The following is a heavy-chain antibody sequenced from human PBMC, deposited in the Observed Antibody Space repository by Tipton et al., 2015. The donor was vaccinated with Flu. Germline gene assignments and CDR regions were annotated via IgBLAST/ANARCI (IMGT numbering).Heavy chain of an antibody. Sequence: TLSLTCIVSGASISSYYWSWIRQPPGKGLEWIGYLFHNGSFNYNPSLKSRVTISVATSKNQFSLKLSSVTAADTAVYYCARDADVFDAFDIWGQGTTVTVSS. CDR1: GASISSYY. CDR2: LFHNGSF. D-gene: IGHD3-16*01. J-gene: IGHJ3*02. CDR3: ARDADVFDAFDI. V-gene: IGHV4-59*01.